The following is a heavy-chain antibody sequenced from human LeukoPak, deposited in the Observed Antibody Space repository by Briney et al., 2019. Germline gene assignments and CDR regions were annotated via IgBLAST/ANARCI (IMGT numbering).Heavy chain of an antibody. D-gene: IGHD6-19*01. CDR1: GFTFSSYW. J-gene: IGHJ4*02. Sequence: SGGSLRLSCAASGFTFSSYWMSWVRQAPGKGLEWVAVIWYDGSNKYYADSVKGRFTISRDNSKNTLYLQMNSLRAEDTAVYYCARDHSSGWYSDYFDYWGQGTLVTVSS. CDR2: IWYDGSNK. V-gene: IGHV3-33*08. CDR3: ARDHSSGWYSDYFDY.